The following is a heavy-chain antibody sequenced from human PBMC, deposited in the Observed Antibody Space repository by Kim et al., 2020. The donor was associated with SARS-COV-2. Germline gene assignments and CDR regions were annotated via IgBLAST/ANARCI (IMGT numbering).Heavy chain of an antibody. V-gene: IGHV5-10-1*01. CDR3: ARQGGGATYGSGNDY. CDR1: GYRFTSYW. CDR2: IDPSDSYT. J-gene: IGHJ4*02. D-gene: IGHD3-10*01. Sequence: GESLKISCKGSGYRFTSYWISWVRQMPGKGLEWMGRIDPSDSYTNYSPSFQGHVTISADKSISTAYLQWSRLKASDTAMYYCARQGGGATYGSGNDYWGQGTLVTGSS.